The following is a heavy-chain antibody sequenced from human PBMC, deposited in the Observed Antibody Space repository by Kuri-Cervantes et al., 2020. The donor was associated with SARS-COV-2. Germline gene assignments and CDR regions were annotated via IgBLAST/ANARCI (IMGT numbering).Heavy chain of an antibody. J-gene: IGHJ4*02. CDR2: MNPNSGNT. D-gene: IGHD5-24*01. Sequence: ASVKVSCKASGYTFTSYDINWVRQATGQGLEWMGWMNPNSGNTGYAQKFQGRVTMTRNTSISTAYMELSSLRSEDTAVYYCARGLYGHSRDETYFDYWGQGILVTVSS. CDR3: ARGLYGHSRDETYFDY. V-gene: IGHV1-8*01. CDR1: GYTFTSYD.